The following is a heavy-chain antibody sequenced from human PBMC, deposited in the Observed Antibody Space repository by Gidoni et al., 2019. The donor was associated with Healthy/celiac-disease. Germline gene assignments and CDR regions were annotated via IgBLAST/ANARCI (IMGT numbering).Heavy chain of an antibody. V-gene: IGHV3-23*01. CDR2: ISGSGGIT. CDR1: GFTFSSYA. CDR3: AKHIGSGSFAFATFDY. D-gene: IGHD3-10*01. Sequence: EVPLLESGGGLVQPGGSLRLSCAASGFTFSSYAMSWVRQAPGKGLEWFPAISGSGGITYYADSVKGRFTISRDNSKNTLYLQMNSLRSDDTAVYYCAKHIGSGSFAFATFDYWSQGTLVTVSS. J-gene: IGHJ4*02.